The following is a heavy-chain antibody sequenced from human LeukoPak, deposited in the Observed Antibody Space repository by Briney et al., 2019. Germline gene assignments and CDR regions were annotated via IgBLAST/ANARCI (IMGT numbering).Heavy chain of an antibody. D-gene: IGHD3-22*01. CDR3: ASSLRYVIVVVISEAFDI. V-gene: IGHV4-39*01. CDR2: IYYSGST. Sequence: SETLSLTCTVSGGSISSSSYYWGWIRQPPGKGLEWIGSIYYSGSTYHNPSLKSRVTISVDTSKNQFSLKLSSVTAADTAVYYCASSLRYVIVVVISEAFDIWGQGTMVTVSS. CDR1: GGSISSSSYY. J-gene: IGHJ3*02.